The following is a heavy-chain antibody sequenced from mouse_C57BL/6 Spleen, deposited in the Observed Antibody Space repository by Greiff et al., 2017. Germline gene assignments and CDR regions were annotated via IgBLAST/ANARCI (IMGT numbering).Heavy chain of an antibody. CDR3: ARDRNYGSSYHWYFDV. V-gene: IGHV5-4*01. J-gene: IGHJ1*03. CDR2: ISDGGSYT. CDR1: GFTFSSYA. Sequence: EVKLMESGGGLVKPGGSLKLSCAASGFTFSSYAMSWVRQTPEKRLEWVATISDGGSYTYYPDNVKGRFTISRDNAKNNLYLQMSHLKSEDTAMYYCARDRNYGSSYHWYFDVWGTGTTVTVSS. D-gene: IGHD1-1*01.